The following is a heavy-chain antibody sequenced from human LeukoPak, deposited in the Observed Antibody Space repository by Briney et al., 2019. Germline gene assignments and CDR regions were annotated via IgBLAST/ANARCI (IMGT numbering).Heavy chain of an antibody. CDR1: GFTFSSYA. J-gene: IGHJ6*03. CDR3: ARDPGYYDSSGYPIRGPMDV. D-gene: IGHD3-22*01. CDR2: ISGSGGST. V-gene: IGHV3-23*01. Sequence: GGSLRLSCAASGFTFSSYAMSWVRQAPGKGLEWVSAISGSGGSTYYADSVKGRFTISRDNSKNTLYLQMNSLRAEDTAVYYCARDPGYYDSSGYPIRGPMDVWGKGTTVTVSS.